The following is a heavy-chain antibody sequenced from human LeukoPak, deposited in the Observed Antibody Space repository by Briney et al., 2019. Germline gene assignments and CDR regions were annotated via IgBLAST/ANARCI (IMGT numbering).Heavy chain of an antibody. CDR1: GFTFSSYA. D-gene: IGHD3-3*01. Sequence: PGESLRLSCAASGFTFSSYAMSWVRQAPGKGLEWVSAISGSGGSTYYADSVKGRFTISRDNSKNTLYLQMNSQRAEDTAVYYCAKAIPNTIFGVGDAFDIWGQGTMVTVSS. J-gene: IGHJ3*02. CDR2: ISGSGGST. CDR3: AKAIPNTIFGVGDAFDI. V-gene: IGHV3-23*01.